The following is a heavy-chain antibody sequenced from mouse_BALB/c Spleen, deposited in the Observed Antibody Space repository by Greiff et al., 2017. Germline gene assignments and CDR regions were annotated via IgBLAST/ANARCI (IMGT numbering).Heavy chain of an antibody. J-gene: IGHJ3*01. D-gene: IGHD2-10*02. CDR1: GFTFSSYA. CDR3: ARQELYGNYAWFAY. V-gene: IGHV5-9-4*01. Sequence: EVKLMESGGGLVKPGGSLKLSCAASGFTFSSYAMSWVRQSPEKRLEWVAEISSGGSYTYYPDTVTGRFTISRDNAKNTLYLEMSSLRSEDTAMYYCARQELYGNYAWFAYWGQGTLVTVSA. CDR2: ISSGGSYT.